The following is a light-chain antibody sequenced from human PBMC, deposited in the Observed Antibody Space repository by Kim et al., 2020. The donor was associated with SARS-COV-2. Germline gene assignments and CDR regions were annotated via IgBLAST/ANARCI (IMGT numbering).Light chain of an antibody. CDR1: RSLVYSEGNSY. J-gene: IGKJ3*01. V-gene: IGKV2-30*01. CDR2: KVS. Sequence: PASISLRSSRSLVYSEGNSYLNWFHQRPGQSPRRLIYKVSNRDSGVPDRFSGSGSGTDFTLQISRVEAEDVGVYYCMQGTHWPFTFGPGTKVDIK. CDR3: MQGTHWPFT.